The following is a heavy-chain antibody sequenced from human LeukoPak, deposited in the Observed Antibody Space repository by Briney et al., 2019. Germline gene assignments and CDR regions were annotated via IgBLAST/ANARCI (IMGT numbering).Heavy chain of an antibody. D-gene: IGHD2-15*01. CDR2: ISSSSSYI. J-gene: IGHJ6*03. CDR3: AGGDIVQQRGPYYYYYMDV. Sequence: PGGSLRLSCAASGFTFSSYSMNWVRQAPGKGLEWVSSISSSSSYIYYADSVKGRFTISRDNAKNSLYLQMNSLRAEDTAVYYCAGGDIVQQRGPYYYYYMDVWGKGTTVTVSS. CDR1: GFTFSSYS. V-gene: IGHV3-21*01.